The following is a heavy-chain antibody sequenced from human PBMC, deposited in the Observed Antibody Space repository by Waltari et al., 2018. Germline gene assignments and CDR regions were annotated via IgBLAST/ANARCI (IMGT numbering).Heavy chain of an antibody. J-gene: IGHJ4*02. Sequence: QVQLVQSGAEVKKPGSSVKVSCKASGGTFSSYAISWVRQAPGQGLEWMGWINPNSGGTNYAQKFQGRVTMTRDTSISTAYMELSRLRSDDTAVYYCARLDWNDNYWGQGTLVTVSS. CDR2: INPNSGGT. D-gene: IGHD1-1*01. CDR3: ARLDWNDNY. V-gene: IGHV1-2*02. CDR1: GGTFSSYA.